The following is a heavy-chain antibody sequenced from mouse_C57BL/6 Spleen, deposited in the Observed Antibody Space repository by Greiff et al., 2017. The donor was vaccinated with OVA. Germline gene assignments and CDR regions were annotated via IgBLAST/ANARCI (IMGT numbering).Heavy chain of an antibody. Sequence: EVQLQQSGPELVKPGASVKMSCKASGYTFTDYNMHWVKQSHGKSLEWIGYINPNNGGTSYNQKFKGKATLTVNKSSSTAYMELRSLTSEDSAVYYCARDYGSRPWFAYWGQGTLVTVSA. CDR3: ARDYGSRPWFAY. J-gene: IGHJ3*01. CDR1: GYTFTDYN. D-gene: IGHD1-1*01. V-gene: IGHV1-22*01. CDR2: INPNNGGT.